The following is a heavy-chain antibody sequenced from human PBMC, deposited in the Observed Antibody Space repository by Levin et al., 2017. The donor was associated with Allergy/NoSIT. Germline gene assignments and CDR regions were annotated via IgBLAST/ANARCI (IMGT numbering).Heavy chain of an antibody. D-gene: IGHD3-3*01. CDR2: IYPGDSDT. J-gene: IGHJ3*02. CDR1: GYSFTSYW. CDR3: ARPEEGLRFLGWFGDAFDI. V-gene: IGHV5-51*01. Sequence: GESLKISCKGSGYSFTSYWIGWVRQMPGKGLEWMGIIYPGDSDTRYSPSFQGQVTISADKSISTAYLQWSSLKASDTAMYYCARPEEGLRFLGWFGDAFDIWGQGTMVTVSS.